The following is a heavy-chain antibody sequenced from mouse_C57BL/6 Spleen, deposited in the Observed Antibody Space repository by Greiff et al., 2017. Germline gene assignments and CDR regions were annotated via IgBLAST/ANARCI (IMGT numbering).Heavy chain of an antibody. CDR1: GYTFTSYW. CDR2: IDPSDSET. J-gene: IGHJ4*01. CDR3: AREGNDYDVGGAMDY. V-gene: IGHV1-52*01. Sequence: QVQLQQPGAELVRPGSSVKLSCKASGYTFTSYWMHWVKQRPIQGLEWIGNIDPSDSETHYNQKFKDKATLTVDKSSSTAYMQLSSLTSEDSAVYYCAREGNDYDVGGAMDYWGQGTSVTISS. D-gene: IGHD2-4*01.